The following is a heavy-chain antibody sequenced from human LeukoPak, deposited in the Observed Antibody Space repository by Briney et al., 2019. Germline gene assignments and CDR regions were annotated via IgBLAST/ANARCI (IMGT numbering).Heavy chain of an antibody. D-gene: IGHD5-18*01. CDR2: IYYSGST. J-gene: IGHJ4*02. Sequence: SETLSLTCTVSSGSIGSYYWSWIRQPPGKGLEWIGYIYYSGSTNYNPSLKSRVTISVDTSKNQFSLKLSSVTAADTAVYYCAREEYSYGIDYWGQGTLVTASS. CDR3: AREEYSYGIDY. CDR1: SGSIGSYY. V-gene: IGHV4-59*01.